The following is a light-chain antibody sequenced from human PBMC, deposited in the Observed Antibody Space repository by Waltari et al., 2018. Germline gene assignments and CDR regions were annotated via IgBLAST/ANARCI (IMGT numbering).Light chain of an antibody. CDR2: EVT. V-gene: IGLV2-23*02. J-gene: IGLJ1*01. CDR3: CSYAGLGIYV. Sequence: QSGLTQPASVSGSPGQSITISCTGTRSDVGNYNLVSWYQQYPGKAPKLMVYEVTKRTSVVSDRFSGSKSGNTASLTIYGLQSEDEADYYCCSYAGLGIYVFGTGTKVTVL. CDR1: RSDVGNYNL.